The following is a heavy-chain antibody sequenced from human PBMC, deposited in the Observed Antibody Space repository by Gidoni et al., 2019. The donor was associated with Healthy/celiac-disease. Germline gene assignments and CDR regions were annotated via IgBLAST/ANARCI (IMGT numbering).Heavy chain of an antibody. Sequence: EVQLFESGGGLVQPGGSLRLSCAASGFNFSSYAMSWVRQAPGKGLEWVSAISGSGGSTYYADSVKGRFTISRDNSKNTLYLQMNSLRAEDTAVYYCAKDLRGSSWYYPTFDYWGQGTLVTVSS. CDR3: AKDLRGSSWYYPTFDY. D-gene: IGHD6-13*01. V-gene: IGHV3-23*01. J-gene: IGHJ4*02. CDR1: GFNFSSYA. CDR2: ISGSGGST.